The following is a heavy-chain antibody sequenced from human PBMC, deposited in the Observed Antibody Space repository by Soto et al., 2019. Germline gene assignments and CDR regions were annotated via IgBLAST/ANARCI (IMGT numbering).Heavy chain of an antibody. Sequence: PSETLSLTCTVSGGSISSGGYYWSWIRQHPGKGLEWIGYIYYSGSTYYNPSLKSRVTISVDTSKNQLSLKLSSVTAADTAVYYCARDPAVSTIAAAGTDYYYGMDVWGQGTTVTVSS. CDR2: IYYSGST. CDR1: GGSISSGGYY. D-gene: IGHD6-13*01. J-gene: IGHJ6*02. V-gene: IGHV4-31*03. CDR3: ARDPAVSTIAAAGTDYYYGMDV.